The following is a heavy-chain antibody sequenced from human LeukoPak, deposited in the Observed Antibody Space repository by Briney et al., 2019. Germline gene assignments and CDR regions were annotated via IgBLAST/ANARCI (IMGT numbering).Heavy chain of an antibody. CDR1: GFSFSSYG. CDR3: AREDRSGSYYDY. D-gene: IGHD1-26*01. J-gene: IGHJ4*02. Sequence: GRSLRLSCVASGFSFSSYGMHWVRQPPGKGLEWVAVIWYDGTNENYADSVKGRFTISRDNSKNTLYLQMNSMRAEDSAVYYCAREDRSGSYYDYWGQGTLVTVSS. V-gene: IGHV3-33*01. CDR2: IWYDGTNE.